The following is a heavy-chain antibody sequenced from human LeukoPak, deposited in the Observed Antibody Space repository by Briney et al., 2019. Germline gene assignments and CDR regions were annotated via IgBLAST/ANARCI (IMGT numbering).Heavy chain of an antibody. J-gene: IGHJ3*02. V-gene: IGHV3-30*18. CDR3: AKLYEGYYDSSGYPPNGAFDI. D-gene: IGHD3-22*01. CDR1: GFTFSSYG. Sequence: PGRSLRLSCAASGFTFSSYGMHWVRQAPGQGLEWVAVISYDGSNKYYADSVRGRFTISRDNSKNMLYLQMNSLRAEDTAVYYCAKLYEGYYDSSGYPPNGAFDIWGQGTMVTVSS. CDR2: ISYDGSNK.